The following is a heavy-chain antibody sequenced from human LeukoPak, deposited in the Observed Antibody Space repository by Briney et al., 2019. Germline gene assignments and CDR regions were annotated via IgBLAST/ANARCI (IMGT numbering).Heavy chain of an antibody. D-gene: IGHD1-7*01. Sequence: SETLSLTCAVYGGSFSGYYWTWIRQPPGKGLEWIGEISHSGSTNYNSSLKSRVTISGGTSKNQFSLKLSSVTAADTAVYFCASQSLDLTGTIRYNWFDPWGRGTLVTVSS. CDR3: ASQSLDLTGTIRYNWFDP. CDR2: ISHSGST. CDR1: GGSFSGYY. V-gene: IGHV4-34*01. J-gene: IGHJ5*02.